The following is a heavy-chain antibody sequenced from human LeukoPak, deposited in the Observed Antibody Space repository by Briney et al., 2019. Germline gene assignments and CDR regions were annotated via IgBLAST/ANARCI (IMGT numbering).Heavy chain of an antibody. CDR1: GVIISSYA. Sequence: GGSLRLSCAASGVIISSYAMSWVRQAPGKGLEWVSAINGRGDNTYYADFVKGRFTISRDNSKSTVYLQMNSLRTEDTAVYYCAEDRVSPGSNWFDPWGQGTLVTVSS. J-gene: IGHJ5*02. CDR2: INGRGDNT. V-gene: IGHV3-23*01. CDR3: AEDRVSPGSNWFDP. D-gene: IGHD2/OR15-2a*01.